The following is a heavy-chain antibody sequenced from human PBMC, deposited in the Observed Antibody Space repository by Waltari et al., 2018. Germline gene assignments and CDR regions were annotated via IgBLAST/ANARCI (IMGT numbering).Heavy chain of an antibody. J-gene: IGHJ2*01. CDR2: IYGGGST. CDR1: GFFVSDNY. CDR3: EGGPGWGSWYFDL. V-gene: IGHV3-53*01. D-gene: IGHD3-16*01. Sequence: EVQLVESGGGLIQPGGSLRLSCAASGFFVSDNYLTWVRQAPGKGPEWVSVIYGGGSTYYADSVQGRFTISKDNSKNTVYLQINTLSAEDTAVYHCEGGPGWGSWYFDLWGRGTLVTVSS.